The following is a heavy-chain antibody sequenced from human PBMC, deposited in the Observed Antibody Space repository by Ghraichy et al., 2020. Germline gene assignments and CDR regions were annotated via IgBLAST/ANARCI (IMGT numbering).Heavy chain of an antibody. D-gene: IGHD3-3*01. J-gene: IGHJ5*02. V-gene: IGHV1-18*01. CDR1: GYTFTSYG. CDR3: ARKLYYDFWSGYYVGGFDP. CDR2: ISAYNGNT. Sequence: ASVKVSCKASGYTFTSYGISWVRQAPGQGLEWMGWISAYNGNTNYAQKLQGRVTMTTDTSTSTAYMELRSLRSDDTAVYYCARKLYYDFWSGYYVGGFDPWGQGTLVTVSS.